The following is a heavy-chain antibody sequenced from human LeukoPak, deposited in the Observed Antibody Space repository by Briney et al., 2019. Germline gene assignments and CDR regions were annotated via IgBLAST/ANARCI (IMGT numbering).Heavy chain of an antibody. Sequence: GESLRLSCAASGFTFSSYWMSWVRQAPGKGLEWVANIKQDGSEKYYVDSVKGRFTISRDNAKNLLSLQMNSLRAEDTAVYYCARGDPIYDFWSGGDYWGQGSLVTVSS. V-gene: IGHV3-7*01. D-gene: IGHD3-3*01. J-gene: IGHJ4*02. CDR1: GFTFSSYW. CDR3: ARGDPIYDFWSGGDY. CDR2: IKQDGSEK.